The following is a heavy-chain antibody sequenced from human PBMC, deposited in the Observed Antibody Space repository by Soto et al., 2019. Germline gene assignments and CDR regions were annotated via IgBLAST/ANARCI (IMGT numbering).Heavy chain of an antibody. J-gene: IGHJ4*02. CDR2: ISSTSSYI. V-gene: IGHV3-21*04. D-gene: IGHD6-6*01. CDR3: ATHRYSSSSTPGHY. CDR1: GFTFSSDT. Sequence: PGGSLRLSCAASGFTFSSDTMNWVRQAPGKGLEWVSSISSTSSYIYYAESVKGRFTISRDNSKNTLYLQMNSLRAEDTAVYYCATHRYSSSSTPGHYWGQGTLVTVSS.